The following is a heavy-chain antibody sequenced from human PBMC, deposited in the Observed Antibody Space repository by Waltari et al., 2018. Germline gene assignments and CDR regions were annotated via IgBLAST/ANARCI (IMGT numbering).Heavy chain of an antibody. J-gene: IGHJ2*01. CDR2: IYYSGST. Sequence: QVQLQESGPGLVKPSQTLSLTCTVSGGSISSGDYYWSWIRQPPGKGLEWIGYIYYSGSTYYNPSLKSRVTISVDTSKNQFSLKLSSVTAADTAVYYCARRDPQGHWGYWYFDLWGRGTLVTVSS. V-gene: IGHV4-30-4*08. D-gene: IGHD3-16*01. CDR3: ARRDPQGHWGYWYFDL. CDR1: GGSISSGDYY.